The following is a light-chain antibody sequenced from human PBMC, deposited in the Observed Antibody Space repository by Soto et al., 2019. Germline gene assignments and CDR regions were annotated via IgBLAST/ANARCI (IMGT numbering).Light chain of an antibody. CDR1: RSYSTYA. CDR2: VNSDGSH. CDR3: QTWGTGIHWV. V-gene: IGLV4-69*01. Sequence: QPVLTQSPSASASLGASVKLTFTLSRSYSTYAIAWHQQQPEKGPRYLMKVNSDGSHRKGDGIPDRFSGSSSGAERYLTISSLQSEDEADYYCQTWGTGIHWVFGGGTKLTVL. J-gene: IGLJ3*02.